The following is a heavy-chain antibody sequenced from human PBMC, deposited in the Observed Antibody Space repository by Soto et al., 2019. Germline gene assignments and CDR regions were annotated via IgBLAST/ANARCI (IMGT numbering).Heavy chain of an antibody. CDR1: GFTFSDYY. CDR3: ARDRLSPGVRYYDFWSGPKFDY. V-gene: IGHV3-11*01. D-gene: IGHD3-3*01. J-gene: IGHJ4*02. Sequence: PGGSLRLSCAASGFTFSDYYMSWIRQAPGKGLEWVSYISSSGSTIYYADSVKGRFTISRDNAKNSLYLQMNSLRAEDTAVYYCARDRLSPGVRYYDFWSGPKFDYWGQGTLVTVSS. CDR2: ISSSGSTI.